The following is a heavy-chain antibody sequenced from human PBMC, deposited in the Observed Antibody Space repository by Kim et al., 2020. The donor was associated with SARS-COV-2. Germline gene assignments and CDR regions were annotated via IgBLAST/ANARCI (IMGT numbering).Heavy chain of an antibody. CDR3: VSSGRIDY. CDR2: GSTI. V-gene: IGHV3-11*01. Sequence: GSTIYYADSVKGRFTISRDNAKNSLYLQMNSLRAEDTAVYYCVSSGRIDYWGQGTLVTVSS. J-gene: IGHJ4*02. D-gene: IGHD6-19*01.